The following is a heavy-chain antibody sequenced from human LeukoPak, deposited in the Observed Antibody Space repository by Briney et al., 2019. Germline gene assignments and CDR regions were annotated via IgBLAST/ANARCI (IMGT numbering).Heavy chain of an antibody. CDR1: GGSISSYY. CDR3: ARGGSDSSGWYRIKLSDFDY. Sequence: SETLSLICTVSGGSISSYYWSWIRQPAGKGLEWIGRIYTSGSTNYNPSLKGRVTMSVDTSKNQFSLKLSSVTAADTAVYYCARGGSDSSGWYRIKLSDFDYWGQGTLVTVSS. J-gene: IGHJ4*02. D-gene: IGHD6-19*01. CDR2: IYTSGST. V-gene: IGHV4-4*07.